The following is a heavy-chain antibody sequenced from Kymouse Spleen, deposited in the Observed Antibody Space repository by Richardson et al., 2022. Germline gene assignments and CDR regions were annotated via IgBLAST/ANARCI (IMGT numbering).Heavy chain of an antibody. V-gene: IGHV4-39*01. CDR1: GGSISSSSYY. CDR3: ARQRGSSSLFDY. D-gene: IGHD6-6*01. Sequence: QLQLQESGPGLVKPSETLSLTCTVSGGSISSSSYYWGWIRQPPGKGLEWIGSIYYSGSTYYNPSLKSRVTISVDTSKNQFSLKLSSVTAADTAVYYCARQRGSSSLFDYWGQGTLVTVSS. CDR2: IYYSGST. J-gene: IGHJ4*02.